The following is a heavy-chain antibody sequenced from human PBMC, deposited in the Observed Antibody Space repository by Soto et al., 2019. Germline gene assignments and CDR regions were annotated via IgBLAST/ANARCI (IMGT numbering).Heavy chain of an antibody. V-gene: IGHV3-21*01. CDR3: ARGSVVAATGDAFDI. D-gene: IGHD2-15*01. CDR1: GFTFSSYS. CDR2: ISSSSSYI. Sequence: EVQLVESGGGLVKPGGSLRLSCAASGFTFSSYSMNWVRQAPGKGLEWVSSISSSSSYIYYADSVKGRFTISRDNAKNSLYLQVNSLRAEDTAVYYCARGSVVAATGDAFDIWGQGTMVTVSS. J-gene: IGHJ3*02.